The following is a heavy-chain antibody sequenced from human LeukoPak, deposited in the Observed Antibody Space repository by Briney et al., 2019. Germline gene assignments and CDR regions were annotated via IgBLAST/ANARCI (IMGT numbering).Heavy chain of an antibody. CDR1: GGTFSSYA. V-gene: IGHV1-69*05. CDR2: IIPIFGTA. Sequence: GASVKVSCKASGGTFSSYAISWVRQAPGQGLEWMGGIIPIFGTANYAQKFQGRVTITTDESTSTAYMELSSLRSEDTAVYYCARNVYAIASPYNWFDPWGQGTLVTVSS. D-gene: IGHD2-8*01. J-gene: IGHJ5*02. CDR3: ARNVYAIASPYNWFDP.